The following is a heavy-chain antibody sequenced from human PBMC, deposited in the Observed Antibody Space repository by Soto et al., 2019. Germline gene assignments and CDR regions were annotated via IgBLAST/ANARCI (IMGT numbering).Heavy chain of an antibody. CDR2: IIPIFGTA. CDR3: ARGYGDYGPEEYYYYGMDV. V-gene: IGHV1-69*12. D-gene: IGHD4-17*01. J-gene: IGHJ6*02. Sequence: QVQLVQSGAEVKKPGSSVKVSCKASGGTFSSYAISWVRQAPGQGLEWMGGIIPIFGTANYAQKFQGRVTITADESTSTAYMELSSLRSEDTAVYYCARGYGDYGPEEYYYYGMDVWGQGTTVTVSS. CDR1: GGTFSSYA.